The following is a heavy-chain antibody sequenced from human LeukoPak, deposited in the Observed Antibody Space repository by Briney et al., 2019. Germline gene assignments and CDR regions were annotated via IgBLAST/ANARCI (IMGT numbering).Heavy chain of an antibody. V-gene: IGHV3-74*03. Sequence: GGSLRLSCAASGFTFSGYWMHWVRQGPEKGLELVSRIDNDGHGILYAASVRGRSTTSNDNTENSHYLKKNSLRAEDTAVYYCTKDFQGDYKYHMDVWGKGTSVTVSS. J-gene: IGHJ6*03. D-gene: IGHD1-26*01. CDR3: TKDFQGDYKYHMDV. CDR2: IDNDGHGI. CDR1: GFTFSGYW.